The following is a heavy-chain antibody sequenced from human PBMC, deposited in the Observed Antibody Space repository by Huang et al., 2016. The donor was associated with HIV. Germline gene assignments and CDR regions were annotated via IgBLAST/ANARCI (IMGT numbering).Heavy chain of an antibody. J-gene: IGHJ3*01. Sequence: QVQLVQSGGEVKQPGASVRVSCKASGYDFGSYGMSWVRQARGQGLEWLGWIGSDSRDTRTAQKYQGRVTMTTDRSATTTYMELRSLRYDDTAVYYCARDTYYTDIWKRNDASFLWGQGTMITVYS. CDR2: IGSDSRDT. V-gene: IGHV1-18*01. CDR3: ARDTYYTDIWKRNDASFL. CDR1: GYDFGSYG. D-gene: IGHD3-22*01.